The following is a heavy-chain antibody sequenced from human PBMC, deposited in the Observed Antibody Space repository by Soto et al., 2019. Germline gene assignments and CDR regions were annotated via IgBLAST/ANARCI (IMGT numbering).Heavy chain of an antibody. CDR1: GFTFSSYA. D-gene: IGHD5-12*01. CDR3: AKAFSGYVYAH. V-gene: IGHV3-23*01. J-gene: IGHJ4*02. Sequence: GGSLSLSCAASGFTFSSYAMSWVRQAPGKGLEWVSAISGSGGSTYYADSVKGRFTISRDNSKNTLYLQMNSLRAEDTAVYYCAKAFSGYVYAHWGQGTLVTVSS. CDR2: ISGSGGST.